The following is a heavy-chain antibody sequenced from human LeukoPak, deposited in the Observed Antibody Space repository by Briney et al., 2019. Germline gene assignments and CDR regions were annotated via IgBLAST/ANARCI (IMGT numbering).Heavy chain of an antibody. J-gene: IGHJ5*02. CDR1: GFTFSSYS. V-gene: IGHV3-21*01. CDR2: ISSSSSYI. Sequence: GGSLRLSCAASGFTFSSYSMNWVRQAPGKGLEWVSSISSSSSYIYYADSVKGRFTISRDNAKNSLYPQMNSLRAEDTAVYYCARGRGSSSWYLNNWFDPWGQGTLVTVSS. CDR3: ARGRGSSSWYLNNWFDP. D-gene: IGHD6-13*01.